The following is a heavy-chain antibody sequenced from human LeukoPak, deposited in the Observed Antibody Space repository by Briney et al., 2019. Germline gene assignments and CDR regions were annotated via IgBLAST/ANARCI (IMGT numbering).Heavy chain of an antibody. J-gene: IGHJ3*02. D-gene: IGHD1-26*01. CDR2: INPDDEST. CDR1: GFTFRKYW. CDR3: LTIVETTIDAFDI. V-gene: IGHV3-74*01. Sequence: GGSLRLSCAASGFTFRKYWLHWVRQAPGKGLVWVSRINPDDESTSYADSVKGRFTISRDNAKSTLYLQMNSLRAEDTAVYYCLTIVETTIDAFDIWGQGTMVTVSS.